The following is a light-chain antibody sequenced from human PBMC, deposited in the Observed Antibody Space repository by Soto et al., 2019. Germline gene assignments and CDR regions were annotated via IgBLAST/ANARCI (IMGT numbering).Light chain of an antibody. CDR3: QQYNNWPLT. V-gene: IGKV3-15*01. CDR2: GAS. J-gene: IGKJ1*01. Sequence: EIVMTQSPATLSVSPGERATLSCRASQSLSSNLAWYQQKPGQAPRLLIYGASTRATGLPARFSGSGSGTEFTLTISSLQSEDFAVYYCQQYNNWPLTFGQGTKVDIK. CDR1: QSLSSN.